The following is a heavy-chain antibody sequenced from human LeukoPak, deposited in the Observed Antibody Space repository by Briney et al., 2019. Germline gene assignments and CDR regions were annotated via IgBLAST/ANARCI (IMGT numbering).Heavy chain of an antibody. D-gene: IGHD4-11*01. CDR3: ARAYSNFMPFDY. CDR2: INPSGGST. V-gene: IGHV1-46*01. Sequence: ASVTVSCKASGYTFTTYYIHWVRQAPGQGLEWMGIINPSGGSTSYAQKFQGRVTMTRDTSTSTVYMELSSLRSEDTAVYYCARAYSNFMPFDYWGQGTLVTVSS. CDR1: GYTFTTYY. J-gene: IGHJ4*02.